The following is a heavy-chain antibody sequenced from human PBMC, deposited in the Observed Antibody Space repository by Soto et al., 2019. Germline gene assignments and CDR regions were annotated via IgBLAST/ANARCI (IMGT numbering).Heavy chain of an antibody. D-gene: IGHD4-17*01. Sequence: GGSLRLSCAASGFTFSSYAMSWVRQAPGKGLEWVSAISGSGGSTYYADSVKGRFTISRDNSKNTLYLQMNSLRAEDTAVYYCANSDYGDYGIDYWGQGTLVTVSS. CDR2: ISGSGGST. CDR1: GFTFSSYA. V-gene: IGHV3-23*01. CDR3: ANSDYGDYGIDY. J-gene: IGHJ4*02.